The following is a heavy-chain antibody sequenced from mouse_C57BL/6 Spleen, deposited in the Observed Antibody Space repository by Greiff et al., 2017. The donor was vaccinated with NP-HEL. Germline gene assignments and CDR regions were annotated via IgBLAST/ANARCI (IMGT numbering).Heavy chain of an antibody. D-gene: IGHD1-1*01. V-gene: IGHV1-26*01. Sequence: EVQLQQSGPELVKPGASVKISCKASGYTFTDYYMNWVKQSHGKSLEWIGDINPNNGGTSYNQKFKGKATLTVDKSSSTAYMELRSLTSEDSAVYYCARWFYYGSPWFAYWGQGTLVTVSA. CDR2: INPNNGGT. CDR1: GYTFTDYY. J-gene: IGHJ3*01. CDR3: ARWFYYGSPWFAY.